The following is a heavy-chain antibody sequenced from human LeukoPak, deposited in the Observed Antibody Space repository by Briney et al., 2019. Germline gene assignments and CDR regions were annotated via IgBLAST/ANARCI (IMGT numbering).Heavy chain of an antibody. Sequence: GGSLRLSCAASGFTFSSYFMNWVRQAPGKGLEWVSSISSSITYIYYADSVKGRFTVSRDNAKNSLYLQMNSLRAEDTAVYYCARRATTERGHSYGLDFWGQGTLVTVSS. CDR3: ARRATTERGHSYGLDF. CDR1: GFTFSSYF. J-gene: IGHJ4*02. CDR2: ISSSITYI. D-gene: IGHD5-18*01. V-gene: IGHV3-21*01.